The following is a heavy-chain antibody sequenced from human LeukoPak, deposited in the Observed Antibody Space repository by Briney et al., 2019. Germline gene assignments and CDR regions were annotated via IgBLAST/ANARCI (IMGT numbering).Heavy chain of an antibody. J-gene: IGHJ4*02. CDR3: VKDNPLDY. D-gene: IGHD1-14*01. V-gene: IGHV3-23*01. Sequence: PGGSLRLSCAASGFTFSSYGMSWVRQAPGKGLEWVSAISGSGSSTYYADSMKGRFTISRDNSKNTLYLHINSLRAEDTAVYYCVKDNPLDYWGQGTLVIVSS. CDR1: GFTFSSYG. CDR2: ISGSGSST.